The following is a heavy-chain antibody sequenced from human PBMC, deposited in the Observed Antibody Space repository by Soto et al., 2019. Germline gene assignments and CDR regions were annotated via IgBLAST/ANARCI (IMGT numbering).Heavy chain of an antibody. J-gene: IGHJ4*02. D-gene: IGHD2-8*01. CDR1: GGSISSFY. CDR2: IYYSGST. Sequence: SETLSLICTVSGGSISSFYWSWIRQPPGKGLEWIGYIYYSGSTNYNPSLKSRVTISVDTSKNQFSLKLSSVTAADTAVYYCARLLGYCTNGVCYKAFDYWGQGTLVTVSS. CDR3: ARLLGYCTNGVCYKAFDY. V-gene: IGHV4-59*08.